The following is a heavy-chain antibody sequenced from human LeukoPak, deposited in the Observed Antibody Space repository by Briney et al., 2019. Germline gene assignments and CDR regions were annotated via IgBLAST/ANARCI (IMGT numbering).Heavy chain of an antibody. CDR3: ARELRPDPSDI. D-gene: IGHD4-17*01. J-gene: IGHJ3*02. V-gene: IGHV1-46*01. CDR2: FCPSGGST. CDR1: GYTFTSYY. Sequence: ASVKVSCKASGYTFTSYYMHWVRQATGQGLEWMGIFCPSGGSTSYPQKFQGRVTMTRDTSTSTVYMELSSLRSEDTAVYYCARELRPDPSDIWGQGTLATVSS.